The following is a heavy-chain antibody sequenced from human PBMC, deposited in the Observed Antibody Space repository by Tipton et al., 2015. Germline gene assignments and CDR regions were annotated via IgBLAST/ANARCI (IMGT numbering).Heavy chain of an antibody. Sequence: LRLSCTVSGGSISSSSYYWGWIRQPPGKGLEWIGSIYYSGSTYYNPSLKSRVTISVDTSKNQFSLKVRSVTAADTAVYYCARLARGFTDAQRWFDPWGQGTLVTVSS. J-gene: IGHJ5*02. V-gene: IGHV4-39*01. CDR1: GGSISSSSYY. CDR2: IYYSGST. CDR3: ARLARGFTDAQRWFDP. D-gene: IGHD5-12*01.